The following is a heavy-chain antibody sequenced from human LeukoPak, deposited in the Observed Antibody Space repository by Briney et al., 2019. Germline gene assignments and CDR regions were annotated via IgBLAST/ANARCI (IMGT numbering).Heavy chain of an antibody. D-gene: IGHD3-22*01. CDR2: LSTSGGSS. J-gene: IGHJ4*02. CDR1: GFTFSSYA. V-gene: IGHV3-23*01. Sequence: GGSLRLSCAPSGFTFSSYAMSWVPDAPGKGLGCGSGLSTSGGSSSYADSVKGRFTISRDNHRNTLYMQMNSLRAEDTALYYCAIMHPYYDGSGYWVQWGQGTLVTVSS. CDR3: AIMHPYYDGSGYWVQ.